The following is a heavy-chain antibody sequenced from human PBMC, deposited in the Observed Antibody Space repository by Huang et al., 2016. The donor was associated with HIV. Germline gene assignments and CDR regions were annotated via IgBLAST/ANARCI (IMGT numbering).Heavy chain of an antibody. CDR2: GRSIAFGGAS. CDR3: SPTGDDYFYYYMDV. Sequence: VESGGDAVQSGRSLRLSCRGSGFIFNDFAINWFGQYTRRGLEWIGFGRSIAFGGASKSAPSVKDRFSVSRDEAKNVAFLQMENLQVDDTAVYYCSPTGDDYFYYYMDVWGNGTTVIVS. J-gene: IGHJ6*03. V-gene: IGHV3-49*03. D-gene: IGHD4-17*01. CDR1: GFIFNDFA.